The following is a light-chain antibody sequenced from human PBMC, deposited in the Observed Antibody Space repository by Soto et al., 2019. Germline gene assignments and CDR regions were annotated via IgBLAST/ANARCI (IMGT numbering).Light chain of an antibody. CDR2: GDT. Sequence: QSVLTQPPSVSGAPGQRVTISCTGTSSDIGAGSDVHWYQQLPGAAPKLLIYGDTFRPSGVSDRFSGSKSGTSASLTITGLQPEDEAHYYCQSYDNSLSAHLVFGGGTQVTVL. CDR1: SSDIGAGSD. J-gene: IGLJ3*02. CDR3: QSYDNSLSAHLV. V-gene: IGLV1-40*01.